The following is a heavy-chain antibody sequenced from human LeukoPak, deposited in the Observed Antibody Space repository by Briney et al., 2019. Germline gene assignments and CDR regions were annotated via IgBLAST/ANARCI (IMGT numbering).Heavy chain of an antibody. Sequence: PGGSLRLSCAASGFTFSSYWMSWVRQAPGKGLEWVANIKQDGSEKHYVDSVKGRFTISRDNAKNTVYLQMGSLRPEDTAVYYCARGGYYAASDIWGQGALVTVSS. CDR3: ARGGYYAASDI. CDR1: GFTFSSYW. V-gene: IGHV3-7*04. D-gene: IGHD3-3*01. CDR2: IKQDGSEK. J-gene: IGHJ4*02.